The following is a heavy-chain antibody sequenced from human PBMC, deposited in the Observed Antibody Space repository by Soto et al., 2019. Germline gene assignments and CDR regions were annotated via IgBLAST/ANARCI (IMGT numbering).Heavy chain of an antibody. D-gene: IGHD3-16*01. J-gene: IGHJ4*02. V-gene: IGHV3-48*03. Sequence: PVGSLRLSCAGSGFTFSSYEMNWVRQAPGKGLEWVSYISSSGSTIYYADSVKGRFTISRDNATNSLYLQMNSLRAEDTAVYYCARDRFRELDYWGQGTLVIVSS. CDR3: ARDRFRELDY. CDR2: ISSSGSTI. CDR1: GFTFSSYE.